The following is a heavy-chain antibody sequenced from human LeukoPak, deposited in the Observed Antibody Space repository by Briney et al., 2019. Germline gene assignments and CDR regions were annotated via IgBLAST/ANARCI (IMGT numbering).Heavy chain of an antibody. CDR2: IYYSGST. CDR1: GDSICSYY. CDR3: ARRSIGWSFDY. D-gene: IGHD6-19*01. J-gene: IGHJ4*02. V-gene: IGHV4-59*01. Sequence: SETLTLTCTFSGDSICSYYWSWTRQPPGKGLEWIGYIYYSGSTNYNPSLKSRVTISVDTSKNQFSLKLNSVTAADTALYYCARRSIGWSFDYWGPGTLVTVSS.